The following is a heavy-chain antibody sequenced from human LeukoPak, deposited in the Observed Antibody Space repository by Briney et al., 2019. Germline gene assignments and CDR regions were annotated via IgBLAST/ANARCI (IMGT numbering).Heavy chain of an antibody. J-gene: IGHJ4*02. V-gene: IGHV3-15*01. Sequence: GGSLRFSCAASGFTFSNAWMSWVRKAPGKGLEWVGRIKSKTDGETTDYAAPVKGRFTISRDDSKNTLYLQMNSLKTEDTAVYYCTTDSTDLDLFDYWGQGTLVTASS. CDR2: IKSKTDGETT. CDR1: GFTFSNAW. CDR3: TTDSTDLDLFDY. D-gene: IGHD3/OR15-3a*01.